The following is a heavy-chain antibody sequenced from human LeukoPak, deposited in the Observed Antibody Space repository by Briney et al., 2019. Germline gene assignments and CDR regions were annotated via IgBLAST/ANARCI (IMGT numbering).Heavy chain of an antibody. CDR2: ISAYNGNT. V-gene: IGHV1-18*01. D-gene: IGHD7-27*01. CDR1: GGTFSSYA. Sequence: ASVKVSCKASGGTFSSYAISWVRQAPGQGLEWMGWISAYNGNTNYAQKLQGRVTMTTDTSTSTAYMELRSLRSDDTAVCYCARDPGVDRHFDYWGQGTLVTVSS. J-gene: IGHJ4*02. CDR3: ARDPGVDRHFDY.